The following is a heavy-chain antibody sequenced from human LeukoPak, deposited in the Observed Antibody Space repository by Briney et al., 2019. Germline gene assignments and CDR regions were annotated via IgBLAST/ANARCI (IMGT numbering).Heavy chain of an antibody. V-gene: IGHV3-48*03. CDR1: GFTFSSYE. J-gene: IGHJ4*02. CDR3: NTYDFWSGYHYDY. CDR2: ISSGGDTT. Sequence: GGSLRLSCAASGFTFSSYEMNWVRQAPGKGLDWVSYISSGGDTTYYADSVKGRFTISRDNSKNTLYLQMNSLRAEDTAVYYCNTYDFWSGYHYDYWGQGTLVTVSS. D-gene: IGHD3-3*01.